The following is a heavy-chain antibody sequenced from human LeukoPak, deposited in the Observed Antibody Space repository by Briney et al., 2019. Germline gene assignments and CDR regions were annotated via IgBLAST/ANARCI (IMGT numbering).Heavy chain of an antibody. CDR3: ARDIPYDFWSGCYTH. CDR2: IYSGGST. Sequence: PGGSLRLSCAASGFTVSSNYMSWVRQAPGKGLEWVSVIYSGGSTYYADSVKGRFTISRDNSKNTLYLQMNSLRAEDTAVYYCARDIPYDFWSGCYTHWGQGTLVTVSS. J-gene: IGHJ4*02. D-gene: IGHD3-3*01. V-gene: IGHV3-66*02. CDR1: GFTVSSNY.